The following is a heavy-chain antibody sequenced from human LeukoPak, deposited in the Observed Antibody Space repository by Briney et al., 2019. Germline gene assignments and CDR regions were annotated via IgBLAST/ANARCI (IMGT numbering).Heavy chain of an antibody. CDR1: GGSFSGYY. J-gene: IGHJ4*02. Sequence: SETLSLTCAVYGGSFSGYYWSWIRQPPGKGLEWIGEINHSGSTNYNPSLKSRVTISVDTSKNQFSLKRSSVTAADTAVYYCARGKYSYGYWGQGTLVTVSS. CDR2: INHSGST. CDR3: ARGKYSYGY. D-gene: IGHD5-18*01. V-gene: IGHV4-34*01.